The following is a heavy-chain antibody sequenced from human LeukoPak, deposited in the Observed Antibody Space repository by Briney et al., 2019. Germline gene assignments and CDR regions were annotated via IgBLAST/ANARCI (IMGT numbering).Heavy chain of an antibody. D-gene: IGHD1-26*01. Sequence: GGSLRLSCAASGFTFSSYWMSWVRQAPGKGLEWVANIKQDGSEIYYVDPVKGRFTIPRHNPKNSLFLQMNSLRAEDTALYYCARDRIVGASYFDYWGQGTLVTVSS. CDR2: IKQDGSEI. CDR1: GFTFSSYW. V-gene: IGHV3-7*01. J-gene: IGHJ4*02. CDR3: ARDRIVGASYFDY.